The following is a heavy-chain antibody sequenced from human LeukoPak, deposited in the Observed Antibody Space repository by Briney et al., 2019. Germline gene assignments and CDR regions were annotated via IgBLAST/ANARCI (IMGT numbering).Heavy chain of an antibody. V-gene: IGHV1-2*02. Sequence: ASVKVSCKASGYTFTGYYMHWVRQAPGQGLEWMRWINPNSGGTNYAQKFQGRVTMTRDTSISTAYMELSRLRSDDTAVYYCARDRAGYCSSTSCYTMDYWGQGTLVTVSS. J-gene: IGHJ4*02. CDR2: INPNSGGT. CDR3: ARDRAGYCSSTSCYTMDY. D-gene: IGHD2-2*02. CDR1: GYTFTGYY.